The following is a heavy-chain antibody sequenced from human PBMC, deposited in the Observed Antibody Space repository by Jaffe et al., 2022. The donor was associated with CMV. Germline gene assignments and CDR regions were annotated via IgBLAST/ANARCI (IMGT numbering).Heavy chain of an antibody. CDR1: GFTFSSYG. D-gene: IGHD2-2*01. V-gene: IGHV3-30*18. CDR2: ISYDGSNK. Sequence: QVQLVESGGGVVQPGRSLRLSCAASGFTFSSYGMHWVRQAPGKGLEWVAVISYDGSNKYYADSVKGRFTISRDNSKNTLYLQMNSLRAEDTAVYYCAKEGRHCSSTSCRYHHYYYYYYGMDVWGQGTTVTVSS. CDR3: AKEGRHCSSTSCRYHHYYYYYYGMDV. J-gene: IGHJ6*02.